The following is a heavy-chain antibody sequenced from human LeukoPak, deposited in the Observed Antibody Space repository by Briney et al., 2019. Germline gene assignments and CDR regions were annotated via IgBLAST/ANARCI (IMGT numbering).Heavy chain of an antibody. CDR3: AKGQRGPGD. CDR2: INTDGSGT. D-gene: IGHD4-17*01. V-gene: IGHV3-74*01. Sequence: GGSLRLSCAASGFTFGTFWMHWVRQAPGKGLVWLARINTDGSGTSYADSVKGRFTICRDNAKDTVFLQMHGLRVEDTARYYCAKGQRGPGDWGQGTLVTVSS. CDR1: GFTFGTFW. J-gene: IGHJ4*02.